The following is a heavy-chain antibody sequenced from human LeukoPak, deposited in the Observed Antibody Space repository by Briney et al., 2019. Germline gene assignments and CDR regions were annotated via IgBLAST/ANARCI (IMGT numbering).Heavy chain of an antibody. CDR1: GGSFSGYY. D-gene: IGHD3-10*01. CDR2: IYYSGST. Sequence: SETLSLTCAVYGGSFSGYYWSWIRQPPGKGLEWIGYIYYSGSTNYNPSLKSRVTISADTSKNQFSPKLSSVTAADTAVYYCASANLGSGLDYWGQGTLVTVSS. CDR3: ASANLGSGLDY. J-gene: IGHJ4*02. V-gene: IGHV4-59*01.